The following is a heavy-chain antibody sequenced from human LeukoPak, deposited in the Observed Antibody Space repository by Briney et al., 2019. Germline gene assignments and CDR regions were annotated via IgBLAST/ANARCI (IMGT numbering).Heavy chain of an antibody. D-gene: IGHD3-10*01. Sequence: PGGSLRLSCAASGFTFSRYSMNWVRQAPGKGLEWVSSISISSNYIYYADSVKGRFTISRDNAKNSLYLQVNSLRAEDTAVYYCARVFYGSGSLYYYYYYMDVWGKGTTVTISS. CDR2: ISISSNYI. J-gene: IGHJ6*03. CDR1: GFTFSRYS. V-gene: IGHV3-21*01. CDR3: ARVFYGSGSLYYYYYYMDV.